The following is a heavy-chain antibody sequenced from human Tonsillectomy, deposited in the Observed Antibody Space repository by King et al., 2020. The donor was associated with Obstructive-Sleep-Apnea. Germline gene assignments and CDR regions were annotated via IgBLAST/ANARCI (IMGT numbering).Heavy chain of an antibody. CDR2: INTNTGNP. Sequence: QLVQSGSELKKPGASVKVSCEASGYTFTNYAMNWVRQAPGQGLEWMGWINTNTGNPTYAQGFTGRFVFSLDTSVSTAYLQISSLKAEETAVYYCARLTTMTPDWYFDLWGRGTLVTVSS. D-gene: IGHD4-17*01. V-gene: IGHV7-4-1*02. CDR1: GYTFTNYA. CDR3: ARLTTMTPDWYFDL. J-gene: IGHJ2*01.